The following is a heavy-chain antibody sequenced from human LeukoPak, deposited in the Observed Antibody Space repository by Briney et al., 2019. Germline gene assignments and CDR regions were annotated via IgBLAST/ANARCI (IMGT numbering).Heavy chain of an antibody. CDR2: ISSDETNI. D-gene: IGHD2-15*01. V-gene: IGHV3-30*18. Sequence: GGSLRLSCAASGFTFSGNFMSWVRQAPGKGLEWVAVISSDETNIRYGDSVRGRFTVSRDNAKNTVYLQMNSLGADDTAVYYCAKDPYRVVFATGNYLDPWGQGTLVTVSS. J-gene: IGHJ5*02. CDR1: GFTFSGNF. CDR3: AKDPYRVVFATGNYLDP.